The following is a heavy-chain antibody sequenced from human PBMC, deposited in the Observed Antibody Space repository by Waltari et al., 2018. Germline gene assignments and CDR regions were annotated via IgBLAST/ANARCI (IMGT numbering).Heavy chain of an antibody. V-gene: IGHV3-23*01. CDR3: VTGPRDKWVGRYSGEFFHH. J-gene: IGHJ1*01. CDR2: ITSDGTDT. Sequence: EVQLLESGGGLVQPGGSLRLSCIASGFTFNNFDVGWVRQASGKGLEWVSHITSDGTDTYSANSVKGRFTVSRDDSRKTLFLHMSSLRAADTAVYYCVTGPRDKWVGRYSGEFFHHWGPGTLVTVSS. CDR1: GFTFNNFD. D-gene: IGHD3-9*01.